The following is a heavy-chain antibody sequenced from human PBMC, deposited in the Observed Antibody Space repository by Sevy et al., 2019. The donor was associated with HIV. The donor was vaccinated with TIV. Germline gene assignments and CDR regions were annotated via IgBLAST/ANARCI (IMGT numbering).Heavy chain of an antibody. CDR1: GYTFTSYG. CDR2: ISAYNGNT. Sequence: ASVKVSCKASGYTFTSYGISWVRQAPGQGLEWMGWISAYNGNTNYAQKLQGRVTMTTDTSTSTDYMEQSSLRSDDTAVYYGARDGPTTVTTRYYYYYYMDVWGKGTTVTVSS. V-gene: IGHV1-18*04. CDR3: ARDGPTTVTTRYYYYYYMDV. D-gene: IGHD4-4*01. J-gene: IGHJ6*03.